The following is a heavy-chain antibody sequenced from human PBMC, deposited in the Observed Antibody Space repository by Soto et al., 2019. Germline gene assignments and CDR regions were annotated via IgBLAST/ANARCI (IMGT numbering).Heavy chain of an antibody. CDR2: IYWDDDK. Sequence: SGPTLVNPTQTFTLACTFSCFSLSTSGMGVGWIRQPPGKALEWLALIYWDDDKRYSPSLKSRLTITKDTSKNQVVLTMTNMDPVDTATYYRAHYSSTSSFDYWGQGTLVTVSS. J-gene: IGHJ4*02. V-gene: IGHV2-5*02. D-gene: IGHD6-13*01. CDR3: AHYSSTSSFDY. CDR1: CFSLSTSGMG.